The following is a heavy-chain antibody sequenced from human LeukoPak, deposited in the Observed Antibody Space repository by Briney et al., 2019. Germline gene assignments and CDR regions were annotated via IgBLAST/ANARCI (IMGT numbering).Heavy chain of an antibody. D-gene: IGHD5-12*01. CDR2: IIPIFGTA. V-gene: IGHV1-69*06. CDR3: ARGPRGSRGGNSGYNY. J-gene: IGHJ4*02. Sequence: ASVKVSCKASGGTFSSYAISWVRQAPGQGLEWMGGIIPIFGTANYAQKFQGRVTITADKSTSTAYMELSSLRSEDTAVYYCARGPRGSRGGNSGYNYWGQGTLVTVSS. CDR1: GGTFSSYA.